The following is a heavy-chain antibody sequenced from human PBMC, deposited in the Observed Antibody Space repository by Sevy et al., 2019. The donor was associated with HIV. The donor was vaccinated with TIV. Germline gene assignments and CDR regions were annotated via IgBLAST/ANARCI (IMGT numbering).Heavy chain of an antibody. Sequence: GGSLRLSCAASGFMFSNHAMSWVRQAPGKGLEWLSSISGRSGVTTYYANSVNGRFTISRDNSQNTLFLQLSRPRAEDTAIYYCAKDLLTVTGNFDYWGQGTLVTVSS. CDR2: ISGRSGVTT. CDR1: GFMFSNHA. V-gene: IGHV3-23*01. D-gene: IGHD2-21*01. J-gene: IGHJ4*02. CDR3: AKDLLTVTGNFDY.